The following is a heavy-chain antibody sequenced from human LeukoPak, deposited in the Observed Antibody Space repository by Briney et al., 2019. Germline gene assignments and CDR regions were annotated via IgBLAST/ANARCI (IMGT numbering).Heavy chain of an antibody. CDR3: AKDAITMVRGVIIPVDY. D-gene: IGHD3-10*01. V-gene: IGHV3-30*02. CDR2: IRYDGSNK. J-gene: IGHJ4*02. Sequence: PGGSLRLSCAASGFTFSSYGMHWVRQAPGKGLEWVAFIRYDGSNKYYADSVKGRFTISRDNSKNTLYLQMNSLRAEDTAVYYCAKDAITMVRGVIIPVDYWGQGTLATVSS. CDR1: GFTFSSYG.